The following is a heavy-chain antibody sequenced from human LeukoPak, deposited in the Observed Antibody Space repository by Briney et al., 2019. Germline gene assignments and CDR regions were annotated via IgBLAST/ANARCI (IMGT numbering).Heavy chain of an antibody. CDR2: IKQDGSEK. CDR1: GFTFSSFW. D-gene: IGHD5-12*01. J-gene: IGHJ4*02. V-gene: IGHV3-7*01. CDR3: AREGDISVITYAY. Sequence: PGGSLRLSCAASGFTFSSFWMNWLRQAPGKGLEWVANIKQDGSEKYYADSVKGRFTISRGNAKNSLFLQMNSLRAEDTAVYYCAREGDISVITYAYWGQGTLVTVSS.